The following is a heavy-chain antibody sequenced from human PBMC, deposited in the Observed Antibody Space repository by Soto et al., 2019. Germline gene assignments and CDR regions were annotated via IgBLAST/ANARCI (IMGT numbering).Heavy chain of an antibody. D-gene: IGHD3-22*01. CDR2: IYYSGST. CDR3: ARVSYYYDSSGPSDAFDI. J-gene: IGHJ3*02. CDR1: GGSISSGDYY. V-gene: IGHV4-30-4*01. Sequence: SETLSLTCTVSGGSISSGDYYWSWIRQPPGKGLEWIGYIYYSGSTYYNPSLKSRVTISVDTSKNQFSLKLSSVTAADTAVYYCARVSYYYDSSGPSDAFDIWGQGTMVTVSS.